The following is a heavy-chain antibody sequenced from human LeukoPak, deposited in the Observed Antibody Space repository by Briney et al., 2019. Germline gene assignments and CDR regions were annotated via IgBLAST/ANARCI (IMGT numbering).Heavy chain of an antibody. Sequence: SVKVSCKASGGTFSSYAISWVRQAPGQGLEWMGGIIPIFGTANYAQKFQGRVTITADESTSTAYMELSSLRSEGTAVYYCARRNYDFWSGYYGGGMDVWGQGTTVTVSS. D-gene: IGHD3-3*01. CDR2: IIPIFGTA. CDR3: ARRNYDFWSGYYGGGMDV. V-gene: IGHV1-69*13. CDR1: GGTFSSYA. J-gene: IGHJ6*02.